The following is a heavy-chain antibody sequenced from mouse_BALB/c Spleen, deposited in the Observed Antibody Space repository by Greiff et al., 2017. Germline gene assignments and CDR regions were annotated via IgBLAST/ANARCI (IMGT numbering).Heavy chain of an antibody. Sequence: EGMLVESGGGLVKPGGSLKLSCAASGFAFSSYDMSWVRQTPEKRLEWVAYISSGGGSTYYPDTVKGRFTISRDNAKNTLYLQMSSLKSEDTAMYYCARRLRGFAYWGQGTLVTVSA. CDR2: ISSGGGST. V-gene: IGHV5-12-1*01. J-gene: IGHJ3*01. CDR1: GFAFSSYD. CDR3: ARRLRGFAY. D-gene: IGHD2-4*01.